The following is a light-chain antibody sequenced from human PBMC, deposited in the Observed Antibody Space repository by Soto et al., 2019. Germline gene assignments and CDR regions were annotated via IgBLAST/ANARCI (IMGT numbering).Light chain of an antibody. CDR2: DAS. CDR3: QQRSNWPPFT. J-gene: IGKJ3*01. CDR1: QSVSSY. Sequence: EIVLTQSPATLSLSPGERATLSCRASQSVSSYLAWYQQKPGQAPRLLIYDASNRATGIPARFSGSGSGTDFTLTISSLEPGDFGVYYCQQRSNWPPFTCGPGTKVDIK. V-gene: IGKV3-11*01.